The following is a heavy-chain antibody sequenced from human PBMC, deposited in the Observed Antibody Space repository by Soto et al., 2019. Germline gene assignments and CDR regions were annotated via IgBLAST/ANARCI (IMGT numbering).Heavy chain of an antibody. Sequence: GGSLRLSCAGSGFTFSSYAMSWVRQTPGKGLEWVSGIGGSGAYTSYADSVEGRFTISRDNSNNTLYLQMNSLRADDTAVYYCAKVLSAAGTFDYWGQGTLVTVSS. CDR2: IGGSGAYT. D-gene: IGHD6-13*01. V-gene: IGHV3-23*01. CDR1: GFTFSSYA. CDR3: AKVLSAAGTFDY. J-gene: IGHJ4*02.